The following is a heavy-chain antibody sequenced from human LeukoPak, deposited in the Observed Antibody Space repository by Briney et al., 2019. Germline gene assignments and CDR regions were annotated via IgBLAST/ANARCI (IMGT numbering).Heavy chain of an antibody. V-gene: IGHV1-8*01. CDR2: MNPNSGNT. CDR3: ARAVGASAYYYYYYGMDV. Sequence: AASVKVSCKSSGYTFTSYDINWVRQATGQGIEWMGWMNPNSGNTGYAHKFQGKVTMTRNTSISTAYMELSSLSSKDTAADYCARAVGASAYYYYYYGMDVWGQGTTVTVSS. D-gene: IGHD1-26*01. J-gene: IGHJ6*02. CDR1: GYTFTSYD.